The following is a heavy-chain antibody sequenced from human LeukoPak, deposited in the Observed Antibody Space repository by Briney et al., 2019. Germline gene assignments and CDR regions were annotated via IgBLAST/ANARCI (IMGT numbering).Heavy chain of an antibody. CDR3: ARADSSGWYLAEYFQH. CDR2: IYSGGST. V-gene: IGHV3-53*01. J-gene: IGHJ1*01. D-gene: IGHD6-19*01. CDR1: GFTVNTNY. Sequence: GGSLRLSCATSGFTVNTNYMTWVRQAPGKGLEWVSVIYSGGSTYYADSVKGRFTISRDNLKNTVFLQMNSLRAEDTAVYYCARADSSGWYLAEYFQHWGQGTLVTVSS.